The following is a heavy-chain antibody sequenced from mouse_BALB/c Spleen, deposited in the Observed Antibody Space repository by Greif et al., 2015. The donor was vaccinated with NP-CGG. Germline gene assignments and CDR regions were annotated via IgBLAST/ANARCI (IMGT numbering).Heavy chain of an antibody. D-gene: IGHD2-1*01. J-gene: IGHJ4*01. CDR3: ARSSYGNYNAMDY. CDR1: GYTFTSYW. Sequence: GAELVKPGASVKLSCKASGYTFTSYWMHWVKQRPGQGLEWIGEINPSNGRTNYNEKFKSKATLTVDKSSSTAYMQLSSLTSEDSAVYYCARSSYGNYNAMDYWGQGTSVTVSS. V-gene: IGHV1S81*02. CDR2: INPSNGRT.